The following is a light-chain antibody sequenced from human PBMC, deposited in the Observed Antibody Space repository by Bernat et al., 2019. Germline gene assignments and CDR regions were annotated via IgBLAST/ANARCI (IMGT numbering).Light chain of an antibody. CDR1: SSDFGSYTV. Sequence: QSALTQPASVSGSPGQSITISCTGTSSDFGSYTVVSWYQQPPGEVPKLMIYEGSTRPSGVSNRFSGTQSGNTASLTIYGLQAEDEADYYCCSYAVGPASLYVFGTGTKVTVL. V-gene: IGLV2-23*01. CDR3: CSYAVGPASLYV. J-gene: IGLJ1*01. CDR2: EGS.